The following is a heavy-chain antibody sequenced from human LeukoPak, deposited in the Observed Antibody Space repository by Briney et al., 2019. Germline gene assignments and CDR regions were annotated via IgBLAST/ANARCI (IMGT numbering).Heavy chain of an antibody. CDR3: AYLVAGIDY. D-gene: IGHD6-19*01. J-gene: IGHJ4*02. Sequence: GGSLTLSCAASGFTFSSYWMSWLRQAPGKGLEWVANIKSDESEKYHVDSVKGRFTISRDIARNSLYLQMNSLRAEDTAVYYCAYLVAGIDYWGQGTLVTVSS. V-gene: IGHV3-7*01. CDR1: GFTFSSYW. CDR2: IKSDESEK.